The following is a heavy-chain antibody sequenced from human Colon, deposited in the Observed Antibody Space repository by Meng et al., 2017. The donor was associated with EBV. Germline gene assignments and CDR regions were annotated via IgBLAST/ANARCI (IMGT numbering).Heavy chain of an antibody. CDR2: VYHTGST. D-gene: IGHD2-21*01. Sequence: QVGLQGAGAGMLRPSGNLSCTGSGSGGTSNTSSWWPWVRQHPRKGLGWIGEVYHTGSTEYNPQRRIPITTADAKSKAHFSLNSTSVTDAATDVYSSPRVWQSLTAFFDSWGQGTLVTVSS. CDR3: PRVWQSLTAFFDS. CDR1: GGTSNTSSW. V-gene: IGHV4-4*02. J-gene: IGHJ4*02.